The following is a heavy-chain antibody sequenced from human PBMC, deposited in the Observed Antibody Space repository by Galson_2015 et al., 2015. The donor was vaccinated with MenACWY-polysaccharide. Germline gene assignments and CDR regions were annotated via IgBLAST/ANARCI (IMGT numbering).Heavy chain of an antibody. CDR1: GDSVTSATYY. CDR2: MSYSGSA. CDR3: AREPTYSGSFGWFDS. Sequence: SETLSLTCTVSGDSVTSATYYWSWLRQSPGKGLEWIGYMSYSGSANDNPSLRSRVAISIDTSKNQFSLRLYSVTAADTAIYFCAREPTYSGSFGWFDSWGQGTLVTVSS. V-gene: IGHV4-61*01. D-gene: IGHD1-26*01. J-gene: IGHJ5*01.